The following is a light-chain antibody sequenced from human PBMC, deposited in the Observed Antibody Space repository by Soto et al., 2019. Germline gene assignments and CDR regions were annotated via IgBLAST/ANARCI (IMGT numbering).Light chain of an antibody. J-gene: IGLJ3*02. CDR3: QTWGTGIVV. Sequence: QSVLTQSPSASASLGASVKLTCTLSSGHTSNAIAWHQQQPEKGPRFLMNLNSDGSHTKGDGIPRRFSGSSSGAERYLTISSLQSEDEADYYCQTWGTGIVVFGGGTKLTVL. V-gene: IGLV4-69*01. CDR2: LNSDGSH. CDR1: SGHTSNA.